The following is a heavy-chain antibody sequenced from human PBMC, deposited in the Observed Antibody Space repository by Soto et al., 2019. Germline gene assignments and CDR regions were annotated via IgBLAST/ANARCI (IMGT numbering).Heavy chain of an antibody. CDR3: AKNGDSYYYYYGMDV. CDR2: ISGSGGST. Sequence: EVQLLESGGGLVQPGGSLRLSCAASGFTFSSYAMSWVRQAPGKGLEWVSAISGSGGSTYYADSVKGRFTISRDNSKNTLYLQMNILRAEDTAVYYCAKNGDSYYYYYGMDVWGQGTTVTVSS. CDR1: GFTFSSYA. J-gene: IGHJ6*02. V-gene: IGHV3-23*01. D-gene: IGHD4-17*01.